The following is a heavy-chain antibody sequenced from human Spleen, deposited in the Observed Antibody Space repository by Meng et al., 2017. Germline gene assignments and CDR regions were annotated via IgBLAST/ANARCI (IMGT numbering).Heavy chain of an antibody. D-gene: IGHD3-10*01. CDR1: GGSFSGYY. CDR3: ARGIATYYYGSGSYYTPYWYFDL. CDR2: INHSGST. Sequence: SETLSLTCAVYGGSFSGYYWSWIRQPPGKGLEWIGEINHSGSTNYNPSLKSRVTISVDTSKNQFSLKLSSVTAADTAVYYCARGIATYYYGSGSYYTPYWYFDLWGRGTLVTVSS. J-gene: IGHJ2*01. V-gene: IGHV4-34*01.